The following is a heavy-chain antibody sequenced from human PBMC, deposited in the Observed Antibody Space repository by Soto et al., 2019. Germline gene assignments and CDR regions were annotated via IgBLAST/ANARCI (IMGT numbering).Heavy chain of an antibody. CDR2: ITGSGGKT. D-gene: IGHD3-10*01. Sequence: EVQLLESGGGLIQPGGCLRLSCAASGFTFSDYAMTWVRQAPGKGLEWVSVITGSGGKTFYADYVKGRFSISRDNSKNTVYLEINSLRAEDTAVYYCAKGILSDYYGSGTYDYWGQGTLDTVSS. J-gene: IGHJ4*02. CDR1: GFTFSDYA. V-gene: IGHV3-23*01. CDR3: AKGILSDYYGSGTYDY.